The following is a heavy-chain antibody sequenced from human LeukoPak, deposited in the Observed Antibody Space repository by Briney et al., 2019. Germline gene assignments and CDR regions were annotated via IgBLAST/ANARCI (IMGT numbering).Heavy chain of an antibody. J-gene: IGHJ6*03. CDR1: GYTFTCYD. Sequence: ASVKVSCKASGYTFTCYDINWERRATGQGLELMGWMNPNSGNTGYAQKFHGRVTMTRNTSISTAYMELSSLRSEDTAVYYCARGYSYGYVGTYYYYMDVWGKGTTVTISS. V-gene: IGHV1-8*01. D-gene: IGHD5-18*01. CDR3: ARGYSYGYVGTYYYYMDV. CDR2: MNPNSGNT.